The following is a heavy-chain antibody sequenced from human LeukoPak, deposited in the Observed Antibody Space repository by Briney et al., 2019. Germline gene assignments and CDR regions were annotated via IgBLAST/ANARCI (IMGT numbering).Heavy chain of an antibody. CDR1: GGSISSRSYY. Sequence: SETLSLTCTVSGGSISSRSYYWGWIRQPPGKGLEWIGSVYYSGSTFYNPSLKSRVTISVDTSKNQFSLKLSSVSAADTAVYYCAREYLSSPDFWGQGTLVTVSS. D-gene: IGHD6-6*01. CDR2: VYYSGST. CDR3: AREYLSSPDF. V-gene: IGHV4-39*02. J-gene: IGHJ4*02.